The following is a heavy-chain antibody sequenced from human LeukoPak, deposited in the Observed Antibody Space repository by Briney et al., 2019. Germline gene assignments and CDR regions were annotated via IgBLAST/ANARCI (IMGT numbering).Heavy chain of an antibody. CDR2: IDNTGST. CDR1: GSSISSDSYY. D-gene: IGHD5-18*01. Sequence: PSETLSLTCTVSGSSISSDSYYWNWIRQSPGEGLEWVGSIDNTGSTYYTPSLKNRASISADPSKNQFSLKLSSVTAADTAVYYCARGGRGQTYGCPDYWGRGNLVTVSS. CDR3: ARGGRGQTYGCPDY. J-gene: IGHJ4*02. V-gene: IGHV4-39*07.